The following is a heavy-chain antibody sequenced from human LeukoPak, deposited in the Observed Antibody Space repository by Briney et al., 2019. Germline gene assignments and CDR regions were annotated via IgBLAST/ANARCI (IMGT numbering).Heavy chain of an antibody. V-gene: IGHV3-15*01. D-gene: IGHD5-18*01. J-gene: IGHJ3*02. CDR2: IKRKTDSETT. Sequence: GGSLTLSCAASGFTFNNAWMSWVRQAPGKGLEWVGHIKRKTDSETTDYAARVKGRFTISRDDSKTTLYLQMKSLNTEDTAVDYCTTEGYTYGYHDFDIWGHGTMVTVS. CDR1: GFTFNNAW. CDR3: TTEGYTYGYHDFDI.